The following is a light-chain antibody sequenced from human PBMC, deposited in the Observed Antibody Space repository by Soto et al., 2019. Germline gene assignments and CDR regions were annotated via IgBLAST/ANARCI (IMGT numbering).Light chain of an antibody. CDR3: QHET. CDR1: QSISSW. Sequence: DIQMTQSPSTLSASVGDRVTITCRASQSISSWLAWYQQKPGKAPKLLIYDASRLESGVPSRFSGSGSGTEFTLTISSLQPDDFATYYCQHETFGQGTKVEIK. V-gene: IGKV1-5*01. CDR2: DAS. J-gene: IGKJ1*01.